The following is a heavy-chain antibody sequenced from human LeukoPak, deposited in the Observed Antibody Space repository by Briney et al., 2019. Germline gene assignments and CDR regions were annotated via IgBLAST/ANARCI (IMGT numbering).Heavy chain of an antibody. V-gene: IGHV3-30*18. CDR1: GFTFSSYG. CDR2: VSYDGSNK. Sequence: GGSLRLSCAASGFTFSSYGMHWVRQAPGKGLEWVAVVSYDGSNKYYADSVKGRFTISRDNSKNTLYLQMNSLRAEDTAVYYCAKDAQWLTNYYYYYMDVWGKGTTVTVSS. CDR3: AKDAQWLTNYYYYYMDV. J-gene: IGHJ6*03. D-gene: IGHD6-19*01.